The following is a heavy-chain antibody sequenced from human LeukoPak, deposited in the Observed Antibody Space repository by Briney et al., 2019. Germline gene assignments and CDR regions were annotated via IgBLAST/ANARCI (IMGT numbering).Heavy chain of an antibody. CDR2: IKSDGSST. CDR1: GFSFSTYW. D-gene: IGHD6-19*01. J-gene: IGHJ4*02. V-gene: IGHV3-74*01. Sequence: PGGSLRLSCAASGFSFSTYWMHWVRQAPGKGLVWVSRIKSDGSSTSYADSVKGRFTISRDNAKNTLYLQMNSLRAEDTAVYYCARGSDSSDWYSPFDHWGQGTLVTASS. CDR3: ARGSDSSDWYSPFDH.